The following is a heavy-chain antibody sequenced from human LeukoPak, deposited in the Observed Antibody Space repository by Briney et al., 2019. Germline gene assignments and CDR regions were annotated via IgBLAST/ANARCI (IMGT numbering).Heavy chain of an antibody. J-gene: IGHJ6*03. Sequence: PGGSLRLSCAASRFTFSSYAMSWVRQAPGKGLEWVSTISGSGGGTYYADSVKGRFTISRGNSKNTLYLQMNSLRAEDTAVYYCAGDPTLQYYDILTGYYQDYYYYMDVWGKGTTVTISS. V-gene: IGHV3-23*01. CDR2: ISGSGGGT. CDR3: AGDPTLQYYDILTGYYQDYYYYMDV. CDR1: RFTFSSYA. D-gene: IGHD3-9*01.